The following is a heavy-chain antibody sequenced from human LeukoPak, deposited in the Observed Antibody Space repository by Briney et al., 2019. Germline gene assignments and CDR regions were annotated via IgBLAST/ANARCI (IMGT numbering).Heavy chain of an antibody. CDR3: AREACREMGVMWPRLGGQDCRYDY. J-gene: IGHJ4*02. CDR2: ITPFLGIA. D-gene: IGHD3-16*01. V-gene: IGHV1-69*04. Sequence: GASVKVSCKASGDTFRSYAINWVRQAPGQGPEWMGRITPFLGIANYPQKFQGRVTITADESTTTAYMELSSLRSEDTAVYYCAREACREMGVMWPRLGGQDCRYDYWGQGTLVTVSS. CDR1: GDTFRSYA.